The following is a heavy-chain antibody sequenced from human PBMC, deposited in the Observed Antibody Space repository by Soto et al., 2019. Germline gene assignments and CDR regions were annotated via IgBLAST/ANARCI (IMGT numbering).Heavy chain of an antibody. Sequence: QVQLVQSGAEVKKPGASVKVSCKASGYTFTGYYMPWVRQAPGQGIEWLGWINPNSGNTKYVQKFQGRVIMTRDTAIRKADMERSRLTSADPAVYYCEMGEVDTAPFDPWGKGNLVTVSS. D-gene: IGHD5-18*01. CDR3: EMGEVDTAPFDP. CDR2: INPNSGNT. CDR1: GYTFTGYY. V-gene: IGHV1-2*02. J-gene: IGHJ5*02.